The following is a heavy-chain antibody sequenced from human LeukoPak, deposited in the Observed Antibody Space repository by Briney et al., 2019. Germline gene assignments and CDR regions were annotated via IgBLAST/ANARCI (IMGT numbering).Heavy chain of an antibody. D-gene: IGHD3-9*01. Sequence: SETLSLTCSVSGGSIRSYFWSWIRQPAGKGLEWIGHIYTSGSTHYNPSLKSRVTISGDTSRNHFSLELSSVNAADTAVYYCARGGNYDVLTGYHFYFDSWGQGTLVAVSS. CDR3: ARGGNYDVLTGYHFYFDS. CDR1: GGSIRSYF. V-gene: IGHV4-4*07. J-gene: IGHJ4*02. CDR2: IYTSGST.